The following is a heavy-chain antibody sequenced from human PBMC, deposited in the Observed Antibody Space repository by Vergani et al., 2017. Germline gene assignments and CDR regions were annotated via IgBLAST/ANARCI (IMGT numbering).Heavy chain of an antibody. J-gene: IGHJ4*02. CDR1: GFTFSSYA. V-gene: IGHV3-23*01. D-gene: IGHD3-3*01. Sequence: EVQLLESGGGLVQPGGSLRLSCAASGFTFSSYAMSWVRQAPGKGLEWVSAISGSGGSTYYADSVKGRFTISRDNSKNTLYLQMNSLRAEDTAVYYCARGRGATYYDFWSGSHYLDYWGQGTLVTVSS. CDR3: ARGRGATYYDFWSGSHYLDY. CDR2: ISGSGGST.